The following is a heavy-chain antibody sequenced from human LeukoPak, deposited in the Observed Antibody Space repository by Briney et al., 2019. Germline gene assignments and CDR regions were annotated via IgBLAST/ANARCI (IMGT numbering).Heavy chain of an antibody. CDR3: ARRRTTGLSRHMDV. CDR2: ISNSGST. D-gene: IGHD1-14*01. J-gene: IGHJ6*03. V-gene: IGHV4-59*08. CDR1: GGSIAGFN. Sequence: PSETLSLTCSVYGGSIAGFNWTWLRQPPGKGLEWIGDISNSGSTNCNSSLESRVSISVGTSKKQFSLKLSCVTAADTAVYYCARRRTTGLSRHMDVWGKGTTVTVSS.